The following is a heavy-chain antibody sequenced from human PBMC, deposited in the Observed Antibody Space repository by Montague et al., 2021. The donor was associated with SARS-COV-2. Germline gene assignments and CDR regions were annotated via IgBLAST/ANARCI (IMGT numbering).Heavy chain of an antibody. CDR1: GGSISGCY. CDR3: ARHANCDWYYFDY. V-gene: IGHV4-59*08. Sequence: SETLSLTCSVSGGSISGCYWSWIRQPPGKGLEWIGYIYHYGSAKYNPSLKSRVTISVDTSKNQFSLKLSSVTVVYTAVHYCARHANCDWYYFDYWGQGTLVTVSS. D-gene: IGHD2-21*01. J-gene: IGHJ4*02. CDR2: IYHYGSA.